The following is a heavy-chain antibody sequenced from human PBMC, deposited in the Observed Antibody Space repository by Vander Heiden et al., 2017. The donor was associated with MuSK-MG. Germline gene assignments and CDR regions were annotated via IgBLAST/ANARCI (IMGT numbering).Heavy chain of an antibody. Sequence: EVQLVESGGGLVQPGGSLRLSCAASGFTFRSYWMSWGRQAPGKGLEWVANIKQDGSEKYYVDSVKGRFTISRDNAKNSLYLQMNSLRAEDTAVYYCARDGEEWLPGDYWGQGTLVTVSS. CDR2: IKQDGSEK. V-gene: IGHV3-7*01. CDR1: GFTFRSYW. D-gene: IGHD6-19*01. J-gene: IGHJ4*02. CDR3: ARDGEEWLPGDY.